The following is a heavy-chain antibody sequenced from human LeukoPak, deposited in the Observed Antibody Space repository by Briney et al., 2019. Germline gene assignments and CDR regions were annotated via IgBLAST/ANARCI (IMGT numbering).Heavy chain of an antibody. D-gene: IGHD4-23*01. CDR2: FDPEDGET. CDR1: GYTLTELS. Sequence: GASVKVSCKVSGYTLTELSMHWVRQAPGKGLEWMGGFDPEDGETIYAQKFQGRVTMTEDTSTDTAYMELRSLRSDDTAVYYCARGRGCGGNFDYWGQETLVTVSS. J-gene: IGHJ4*02. CDR3: ARGRGCGGNFDY. V-gene: IGHV1-24*01.